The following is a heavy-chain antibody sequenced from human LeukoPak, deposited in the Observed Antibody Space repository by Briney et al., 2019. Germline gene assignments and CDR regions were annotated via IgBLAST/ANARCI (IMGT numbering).Heavy chain of an antibody. D-gene: IGHD6-13*01. V-gene: IGHV4-59*08. CDR2: RHHSGST. CDR1: GGAITSYY. CDR3: ARDLIAAAEYFDY. J-gene: IGHJ4*02. Sequence: KPSETLSLTCTVSGGAITSYYWSWIRQSPGKGLEWIAYRHHSGSTSYNPSLKSRVTISVDTSKNQFSLKLSSVTAADTAVYYCARDLIAAAEYFDYWGQGTLVTVSS.